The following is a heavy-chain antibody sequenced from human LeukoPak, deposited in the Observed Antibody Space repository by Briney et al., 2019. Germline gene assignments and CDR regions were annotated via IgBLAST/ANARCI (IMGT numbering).Heavy chain of an antibody. Sequence: GGSLRLSCAASGFTFSSYAMNWVRQAPGGGLVWVSRINSDGSTTNYADSVKGRFTVSRDNAKNTLYLQMNSLRAEDTAVYYCARAPSPTTVVTRGLDYWGQGTLVTVSS. V-gene: IGHV3-74*01. CDR1: GFTFSSYA. J-gene: IGHJ4*02. CDR2: INSDGSTT. D-gene: IGHD4-23*01. CDR3: ARAPSPTTVVTRGLDY.